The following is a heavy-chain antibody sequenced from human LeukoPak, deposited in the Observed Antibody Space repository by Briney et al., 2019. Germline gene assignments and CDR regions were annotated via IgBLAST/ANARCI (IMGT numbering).Heavy chain of an antibody. D-gene: IGHD3-9*01. CDR2: IYDSGST. J-gene: IGHJ4*02. V-gene: IGHV4-30-4*07. Sequence: SQTLSLTCAVSGGSISSGGHSWSWVRQPPGKGPEWIGCIYDSGSTFYNPSLESRVTITVDTSKNQFSLNLSSVTAEDTAVYYCASQGVVLRYFDWFVWGQGTLVTVSS. CDR1: GGSISSGGHS. CDR3: ASQGVVLRYFDWFV.